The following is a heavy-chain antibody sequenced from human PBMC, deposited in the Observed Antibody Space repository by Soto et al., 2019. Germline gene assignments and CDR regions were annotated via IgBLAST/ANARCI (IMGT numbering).Heavy chain of an antibody. V-gene: IGHV1-69*13. CDR3: ARDAGAGRLADLYYFDY. CDR1: GGTFSSYA. Sequence: SVKVSCKASGGTFSSYAISWVRQAPGQGLEWMGGIIPIFGTANYAQKFQGRVTITADESTSTAYMELSSLRSEDTAVYYCARDAGAGRLADLYYFDYWGQGTLVTVSS. J-gene: IGHJ4*02. D-gene: IGHD6-19*01. CDR2: IIPIFGTA.